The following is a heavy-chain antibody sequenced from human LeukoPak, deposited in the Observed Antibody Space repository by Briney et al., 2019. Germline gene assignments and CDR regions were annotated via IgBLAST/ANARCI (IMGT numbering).Heavy chain of an antibody. D-gene: IGHD5-12*01. J-gene: IGHJ4*02. CDR1: GFTFDDYA. Sequence: PGGSLRLSCAASGFTFDDYAMHWVRQVPGKGLEWVSGISWNSGSTDYADSVKGRFTLSRDNAKNSLYLQMNSLRSQDTALYYCATNGGGNSGYGNFDYWGQGILVTVSS. CDR3: ATNGGGNSGYGNFDY. V-gene: IGHV3-9*01. CDR2: ISWNSGST.